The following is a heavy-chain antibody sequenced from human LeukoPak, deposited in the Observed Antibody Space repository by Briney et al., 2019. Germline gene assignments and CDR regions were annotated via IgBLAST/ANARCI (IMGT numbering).Heavy chain of an antibody. V-gene: IGHV3-64*01. CDR1: GFTFTSNG. J-gene: IGHJ2*01. D-gene: IGHD2-15*01. CDR2: ISSNGVDT. CDR3: ARWACSYFVL. Sequence: PGGSLRLSCAASGFTFTSNGMHWVRQAPGKGLEDVSAISSNGVDTYYANSVKGRFSVSRDISKNTVYLQMSSLRAEDMAVYYCARWACSYFVLWGRGTLVAVSS.